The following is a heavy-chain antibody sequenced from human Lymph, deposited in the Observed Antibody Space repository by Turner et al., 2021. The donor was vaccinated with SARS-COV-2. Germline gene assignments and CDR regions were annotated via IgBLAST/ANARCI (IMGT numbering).Heavy chain of an antibody. CDR3: AGDRDSSGWVDY. J-gene: IGHJ4*02. D-gene: IGHD3-22*01. CDR1: GFTFSSYA. CDR2: ISYDGSDK. V-gene: IGHV3-30*04. Sequence: QVQLVESGGGVVQPGRSLRLSCVASGFTFSSYAMHWVRQAPGKGLEWVAFISYDGSDKYYADSVKGRFTFSRDNSKNTLYLQMNSLRAEDTAVYYCAGDRDSSGWVDYWGQGTLVTVSS.